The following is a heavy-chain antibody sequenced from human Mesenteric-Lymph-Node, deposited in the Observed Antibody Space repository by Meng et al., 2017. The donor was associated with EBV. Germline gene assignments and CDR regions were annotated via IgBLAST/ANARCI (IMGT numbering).Heavy chain of an antibody. CDR3: ARGGLSIDY. J-gene: IGHJ4*02. D-gene: IGHD3-16*01. CDR2: ISVDSGNT. V-gene: IGHV1-18*01. CDR1: GYTFTSYG. Sequence: VHLLQSGAERRKPGGSVKDSCETSGYTFTSYGINWVRQAPGQGLEWMGWISVDSGNTNYAQKVRDRVTMTTDFSTNTAYMELRSLTSDDTAVYYCARGGLSIDYWGLGTLVTVSS.